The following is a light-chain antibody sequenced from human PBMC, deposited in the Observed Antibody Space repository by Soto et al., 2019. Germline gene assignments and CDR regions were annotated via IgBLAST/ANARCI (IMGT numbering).Light chain of an antibody. J-gene: IGLJ3*02. CDR3: CSYTSSSIRV. CDR1: SSDVGGYNH. CDR2: EVR. V-gene: IGLV2-14*01. Sequence: QSVLTQPASVSGSPGQSITISCTGTSSDVGGYNHVSWYQQHPGKAPKLIIYEVRNRPSGVSNRLSGSKSGNTASLTISGLQADDEADYYCCSYTSSSIRVFCGGTKVTVL.